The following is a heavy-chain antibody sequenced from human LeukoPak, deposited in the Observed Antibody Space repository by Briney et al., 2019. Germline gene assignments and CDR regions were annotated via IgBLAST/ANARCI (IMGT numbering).Heavy chain of an antibody. Sequence: GGSLRLSCAASGFTFSSHWMHWVRQAPGKGLVWVSRINSDGSITTYADSARGRFTISRDNAKNTLYLQMNSLRVEDTAVYYCARDYNWNPPDYWGQGTLVTVSS. CDR2: INSDGSIT. CDR3: ARDYNWNPPDY. CDR1: GFTFSSHW. J-gene: IGHJ4*02. V-gene: IGHV3-74*01. D-gene: IGHD1-1*01.